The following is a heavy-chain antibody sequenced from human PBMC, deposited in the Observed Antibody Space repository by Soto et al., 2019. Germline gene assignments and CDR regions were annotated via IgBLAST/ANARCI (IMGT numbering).Heavy chain of an antibody. CDR3: AHRVVPAAIRYYYYGMDV. V-gene: IGHV1-69*06. CDR2: IIPIFGTA. Sequence: SVKVSCKASGGTFSSYAISWVRQAPGQGLEWMGGIIPIFGTANYAQRFQGRVTITADKSTSTAYMELSSLRSEDTAVYYCAHRVVPAAIRYYYYGMDVWGQGTTVTVSS. J-gene: IGHJ6*02. D-gene: IGHD2-2*01. CDR1: GGTFSSYA.